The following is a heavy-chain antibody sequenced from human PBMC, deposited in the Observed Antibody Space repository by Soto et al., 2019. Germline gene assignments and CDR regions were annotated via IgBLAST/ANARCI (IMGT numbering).Heavy chain of an antibody. CDR3: ARARLVIHGTEDAFDI. CDR1: GFTFSSYW. Sequence: PGGSLRLSCAASGFTFSSYWMHWVRQAPGKGLVWVSRINSDGSSTSYADSVKGRFTISRDNAKNTLYLQMNSLRAEDTAVYYCARARLVIHGTEDAFDIWGQGTMVTVSS. J-gene: IGHJ3*02. V-gene: IGHV3-74*01. CDR2: INSDGSST. D-gene: IGHD2-21*01.